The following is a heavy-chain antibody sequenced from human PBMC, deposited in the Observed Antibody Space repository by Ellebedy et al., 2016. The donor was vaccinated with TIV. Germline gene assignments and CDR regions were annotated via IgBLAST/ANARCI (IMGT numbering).Heavy chain of an antibody. Sequence: GGSLRLXXAASGFTFSDYYMTWIRQAPGKGLEWASYISSGATSTYYADSVKGRFTISRDNAKNSLYLQMNSLRAEDTALYYCARGGGSGWGGFFDYWGQGSLVTVSS. CDR3: ARGGGSGWGGFFDY. J-gene: IGHJ4*02. CDR1: GFTFSDYY. V-gene: IGHV3-11*01. D-gene: IGHD6-19*01. CDR2: ISSGATST.